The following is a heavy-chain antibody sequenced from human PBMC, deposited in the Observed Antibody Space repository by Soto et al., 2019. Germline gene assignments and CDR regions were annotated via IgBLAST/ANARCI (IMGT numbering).Heavy chain of an antibody. Sequence: GGSLRLSCAASGFTFSDYYMSWIRQAPGKGLEWVSYISSSSSYTNYADSVKGRFTISRDNAKNSLYLQMNSLRAEDTAVYYCARGLYANYYDSSGTLFDYWGQGTLVTVPQ. CDR2: ISSSSSYT. CDR1: GFTFSDYY. J-gene: IGHJ4*02. V-gene: IGHV3-11*06. CDR3: ARGLYANYYDSSGTLFDY. D-gene: IGHD3-22*01.